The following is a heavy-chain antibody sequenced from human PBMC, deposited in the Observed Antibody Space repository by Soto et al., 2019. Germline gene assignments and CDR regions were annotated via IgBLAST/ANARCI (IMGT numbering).Heavy chain of an antibody. D-gene: IGHD2-15*01. Sequence: QVQLVQSGAEVKKPGSSVKVSCKASGGTFSSYTISWVRQAPGQGLEWMGRIIPILGIANYAQKFQGRVTITADKATSPAYMELSSLRSEDTAVYYCAREDCSGGSCYSGVTNLGYWGQGTLVTVSS. CDR1: GGTFSSYT. CDR3: AREDCSGGSCYSGVTNLGY. V-gene: IGHV1-69*08. J-gene: IGHJ4*02. CDR2: IIPILGIA.